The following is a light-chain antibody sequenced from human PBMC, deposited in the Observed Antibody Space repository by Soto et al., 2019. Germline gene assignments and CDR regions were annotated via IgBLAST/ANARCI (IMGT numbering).Light chain of an antibody. J-gene: IGKJ4*01. CDR2: AAS. CDR3: QQTTSFPLT. V-gene: IGKV1-12*01. CDR1: QGISSW. Sequence: DIQMTQSPSFVSPSVGDRVTITCRASQGISSWLAWYQHKPGRAPKLLIHAASSLESGVPSRFSGSGSGTDFTLTISSLQPEDFATYYCQQTTSFPLTFGGGTKVEIK.